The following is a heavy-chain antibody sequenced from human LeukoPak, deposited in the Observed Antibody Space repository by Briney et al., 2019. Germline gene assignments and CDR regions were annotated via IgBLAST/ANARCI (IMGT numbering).Heavy chain of an antibody. CDR2: ISGSGGST. CDR1: GFTFSSYG. J-gene: IGHJ4*02. D-gene: IGHD4-11*01. V-gene: IGHV3-23*01. CDR3: TKVRSGSSNWALRIFDY. Sequence: GGSLRLSCAASGFTFSSYGMHWVRQAPGKGLEWVSAISGSGGSTYYADSVKGRFTISRDNSKNTLYLQMNSLRAEDTAVYYCTKVRSGSSNWALRIFDYWGQGALVTVSS.